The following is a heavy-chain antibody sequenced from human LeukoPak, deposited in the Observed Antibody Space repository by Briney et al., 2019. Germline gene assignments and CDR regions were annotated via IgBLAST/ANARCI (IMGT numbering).Heavy chain of an antibody. CDR1: GFTVSSNS. CDR2: INHSGST. Sequence: GSLRLSCTVSGFTVSSNSMSWIRQPPGKGLEWIGEINHSGSTNYNPSLKSRVTISVDTSKNQFSLKLSSVTAADTAVYYCARVPLASLPNNWFDPWGQGTLVTVSS. V-gene: IGHV4-34*01. D-gene: IGHD3-3*02. J-gene: IGHJ5*02. CDR3: ARVPLASLPNNWFDP.